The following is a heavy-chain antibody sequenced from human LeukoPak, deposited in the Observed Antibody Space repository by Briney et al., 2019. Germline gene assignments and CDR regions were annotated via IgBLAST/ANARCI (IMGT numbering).Heavy chain of an antibody. CDR2: IRYDGSNK. D-gene: IGHD6-19*01. Sequence: GGSLRLSCAASGFTFSSYWMSWVRQAPGKGLEWVAFIRYDGSNKYYADSVKGRFTISRDNSKNTLYLQMNSLRAEDTAVYYCAKDASCRFCGWYDLYWFDPWGQGTLVTVSS. CDR3: AKDASCRFCGWYDLYWFDP. V-gene: IGHV3-30*02. CDR1: GFTFSSYW. J-gene: IGHJ5*02.